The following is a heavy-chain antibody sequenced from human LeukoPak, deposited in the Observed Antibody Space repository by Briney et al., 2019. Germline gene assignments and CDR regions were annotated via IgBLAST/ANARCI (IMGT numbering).Heavy chain of an antibody. Sequence: ASVKVSCKASGYTFTGYYLHWVRQAPGQGLEWMGWINPNTGGTNYAQKFQGRVAITWDTSITTAYIDLSRLTSDDTAVYYCARDRYGDGFAHLDYWGQGALVTVSS. J-gene: IGHJ4*02. V-gene: IGHV1-2*02. D-gene: IGHD5-24*01. CDR2: INPNTGGT. CDR1: GYTFTGYY. CDR3: ARDRYGDGFAHLDY.